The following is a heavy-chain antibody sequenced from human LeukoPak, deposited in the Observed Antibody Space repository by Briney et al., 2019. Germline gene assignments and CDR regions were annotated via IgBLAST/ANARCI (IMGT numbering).Heavy chain of an antibody. CDR3: ARDFGVGRYFDY. V-gene: IGHV3-33*08. Sequence: GGSLKLSCAASGFTFSGSAMHWVRQAPGKGLEWVGVIGHDGKYLKYVDSVRGRFTMSRDNSRNTLDLQMNGLRLEDTALYYCARDFGVGRYFDYCGQGTLVTVSS. D-gene: IGHD3-10*01. CDR2: IGHDGKYL. CDR1: GFTFSGSA. J-gene: IGHJ4*02.